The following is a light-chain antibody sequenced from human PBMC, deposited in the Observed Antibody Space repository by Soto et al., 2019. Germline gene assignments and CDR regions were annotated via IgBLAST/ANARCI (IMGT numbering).Light chain of an antibody. V-gene: IGLV2-14*03. Sequence: QSALTQPASVYGSPGQSITISCTGTSSDIGAYNFVSWYQQHPGKAPKLMLYDVNIRPSGVSNRFSGSKSSNTASLTIAGLQAEDKSDYYRTSWTTSTPMIFGVGTKLTVL. CDR2: DVN. J-gene: IGLJ2*01. CDR3: TSWTTSTPMI. CDR1: SSDIGAYNF.